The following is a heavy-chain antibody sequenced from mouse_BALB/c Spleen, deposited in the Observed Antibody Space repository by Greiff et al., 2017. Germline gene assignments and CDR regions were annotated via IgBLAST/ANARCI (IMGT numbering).Heavy chain of an antibody. D-gene: IGHD1-1*01. CDR1: GFDFSRYW. V-gene: IGHV4-1*02. Sequence: EVKLLESGGGLVQPGGSLKLSCAASGFDFSRYWMSWVRQAPGKGLEWIGEINPDSSTINYTPSLKDKFIISRDNAKNTLYLQMSKVRSEDTALYYCARGDYYGSSPMDYWGQGTSVTVSS. CDR2: INPDSSTI. CDR3: ARGDYYGSSPMDY. J-gene: IGHJ4*01.